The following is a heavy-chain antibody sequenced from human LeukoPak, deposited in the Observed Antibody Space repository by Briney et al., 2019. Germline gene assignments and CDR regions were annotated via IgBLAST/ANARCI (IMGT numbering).Heavy chain of an antibody. CDR1: GFTVSSNY. Sequence: GGSLRLSCAASGFTVSSNYMSWVRQAPGKGLEWVSVIYSGGSTYYADSVKGRFTISRDNSKNTLYLRMNSLRAEGTAVYYCARDHCSSTSCYGDYFDYWGQGTLVTVSS. CDR3: ARDHCSSTSCYGDYFDY. V-gene: IGHV3-66*01. D-gene: IGHD2-2*01. CDR2: IYSGGST. J-gene: IGHJ4*02.